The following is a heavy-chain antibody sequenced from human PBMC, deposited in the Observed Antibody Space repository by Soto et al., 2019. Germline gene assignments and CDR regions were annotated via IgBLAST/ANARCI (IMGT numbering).Heavy chain of an antibody. Sequence: SETLSLTCAVYGGSFSGYYWSWIRQPPGKGLEWIGEINHSGSTNYNPSLKSRVTISVDTSRNQFSLKLSSVTAADTAVYYCARRRGSGYCSSTSCYKSTYYYGMDVWGQGTTVTVSS. CDR3: ARRRGSGYCSSTSCYKSTYYYGMDV. D-gene: IGHD2-2*01. CDR1: GGSFSGYY. V-gene: IGHV4-34*01. J-gene: IGHJ6*02. CDR2: INHSGST.